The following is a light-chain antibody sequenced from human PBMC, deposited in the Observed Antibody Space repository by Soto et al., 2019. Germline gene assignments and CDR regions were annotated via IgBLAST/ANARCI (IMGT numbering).Light chain of an antibody. CDR2: EGT. CDR3: SSYAGSRARVV. J-gene: IGLJ2*01. Sequence: QSALTQPASVSGSPGQSITISCTSSSTDFENYNLVSWYQHCPDKAPKLIIYEGTKRPSEISDRFSGSESDTTASLIISGLQHEDEADYYCSSYAGSRARVVFGGGTKLTVL. CDR1: STDFENYNL. V-gene: IGLV2-23*01.